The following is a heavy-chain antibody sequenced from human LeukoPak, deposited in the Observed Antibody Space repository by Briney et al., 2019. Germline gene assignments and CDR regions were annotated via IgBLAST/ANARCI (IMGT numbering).Heavy chain of an antibody. CDR2: INPNNGGT. Sequence: GASVKVSCKASGYTFIGYYMHWVRQAPGQGLEWMGRINPNNGGTKYAQKFQGRVAMTRDTSISTAYMELSRLRSDDTAVYYCARGGVVGATDWFDPWGQGTLVTVSS. J-gene: IGHJ5*02. CDR3: ARGGVVGATDWFDP. CDR1: GYTFIGYY. D-gene: IGHD1-26*01. V-gene: IGHV1-2*06.